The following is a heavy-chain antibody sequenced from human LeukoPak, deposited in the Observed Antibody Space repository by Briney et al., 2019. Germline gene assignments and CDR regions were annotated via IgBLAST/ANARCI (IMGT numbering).Heavy chain of an antibody. CDR2: VNSDGSST. D-gene: IGHD1-26*01. CDR1: GFIFKNYW. J-gene: IGHJ4*02. Sequence: PGGSLRLSWAACGFIFKNYWMHWVRQAPGKGLVWVSRVNSDGSSTSYVDSVKGRFTISRDNAKNTLYLQMNSLRAEDTAVYYCASGVWWIDRWRQGTQVTVSS. V-gene: IGHV3-74*01. CDR3: ASGVWWIDR.